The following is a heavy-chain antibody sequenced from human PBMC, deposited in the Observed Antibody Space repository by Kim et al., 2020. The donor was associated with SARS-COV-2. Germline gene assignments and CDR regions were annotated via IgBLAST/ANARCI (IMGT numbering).Heavy chain of an antibody. CDR3: ARDPGGAAGAL. D-gene: IGHD6-13*01. V-gene: IGHV3-53*04. J-gene: IGHJ4*02. Sequence: TYYADSVKGRFTISRHNSKNTLYLQMNSLRAEDTAVYYCARDPGGAAGALWGQGTLVTVSS. CDR2: T.